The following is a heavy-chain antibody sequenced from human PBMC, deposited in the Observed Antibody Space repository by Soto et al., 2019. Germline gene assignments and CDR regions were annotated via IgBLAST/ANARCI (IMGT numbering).Heavy chain of an antibody. J-gene: IGHJ5*02. D-gene: IGHD5-18*01. CDR2: IYNIGRT. V-gene: IGHV4-59*01. CDR3: AKETPGGYSYAS. Sequence: QVQLQESGPGLVKPSETLSLTCSVSGAPINSYYWSWIRQVPGKGLEWIGYIYNIGRTSYNPSLKSRVTISVDTSKNQFSLKLTSVIAADTGVYYCAKETPGGYSYASWGQGILVTVSS. CDR1: GAPINSYY.